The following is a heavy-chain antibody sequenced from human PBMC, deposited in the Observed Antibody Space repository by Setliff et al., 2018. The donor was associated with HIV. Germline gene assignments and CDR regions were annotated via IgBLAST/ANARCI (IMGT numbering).Heavy chain of an antibody. J-gene: IGHJ3*02. CDR2: ISSSSSYI. CDR1: GVTFSSAQ. V-gene: IGHV3-21*01. Sequence: KPGGSLRLSCVASGVTFSSAQMNWVRQAPGKGLEWVSSISSSSSYIYYADSVKGRFTISRDNAKNSLYLQMNSLRAEDTAVYYCASELLRGGETFDIWGEGTMVTVSS. D-gene: IGHD1-26*01. CDR3: ASELLRGGETFDI.